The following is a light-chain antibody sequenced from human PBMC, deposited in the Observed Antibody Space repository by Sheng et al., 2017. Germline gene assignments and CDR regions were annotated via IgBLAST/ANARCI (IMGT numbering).Light chain of an antibody. CDR1: QDIGNY. V-gene: IGKV1-33*01. J-gene: IGKJ3*01. CDR2: DAS. Sequence: DTQMTQSPSSLSASVGDRVTITCQASQDIGNYLSWFQQKPGKAPQLLIYDASNLETGVPSRFSGTGSGTHFTFTISNVQPEDIATYHCQQYESLPFTFGPGTKLDIK. CDR3: QQYESLPFT.